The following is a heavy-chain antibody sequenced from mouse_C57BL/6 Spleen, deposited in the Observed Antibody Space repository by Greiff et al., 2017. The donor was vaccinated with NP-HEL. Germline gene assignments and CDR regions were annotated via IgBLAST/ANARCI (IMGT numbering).Heavy chain of an antibody. Sequence: QVQLQQSGPELVKPGASVKISCKASGYAFSSSWMNWVKQRPGKGLEWIGRIYPGDGDTNYNGKFKGKATLTADKSSSTAYMQLSSLTSEDSAVYFCARSGVTTGAGFAYWGQGTLVTVSA. CDR2: IYPGDGDT. D-gene: IGHD2-2*01. J-gene: IGHJ3*01. CDR3: ARSGVTTGAGFAY. V-gene: IGHV1-82*01. CDR1: GYAFSSSW.